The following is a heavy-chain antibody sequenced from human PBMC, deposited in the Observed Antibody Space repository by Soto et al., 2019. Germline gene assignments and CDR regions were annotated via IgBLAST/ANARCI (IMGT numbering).Heavy chain of an antibody. J-gene: IGHJ3*02. D-gene: IGHD2-2*01. CDR1: GFTFSSYS. CDR3: ARGVVPAADDAFDI. V-gene: IGHV3-21*01. Sequence: GGSLRLSCAASGFTFSSYSMNWVRQAPGKGLEWVSSISSSSSYIYYADSVKGRFTISRVNAKNSLYLQMNSLRAEDTAVYYCARGVVPAADDAFDIWGQGTMVTVSS. CDR2: ISSSSSYI.